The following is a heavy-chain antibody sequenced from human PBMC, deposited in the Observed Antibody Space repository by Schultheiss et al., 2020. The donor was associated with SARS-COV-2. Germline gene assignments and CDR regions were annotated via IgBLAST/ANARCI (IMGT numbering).Heavy chain of an antibody. D-gene: IGHD2-15*01. Sequence: SETLSLTCTVSGGSISSGGYYWSWIRQHPGKGLEWIGYIYYSGSTNYNPSLKSRVTISVDTSKNQFSLKLSSVTAADTAVYYCARGSNAGYCSGGSCYSGEYFQHWGQGTLVTVSS. CDR2: IYYSGST. V-gene: IGHV4-61*08. J-gene: IGHJ1*01. CDR3: ARGSNAGYCSGGSCYSGEYFQH. CDR1: GGSISSGGYY.